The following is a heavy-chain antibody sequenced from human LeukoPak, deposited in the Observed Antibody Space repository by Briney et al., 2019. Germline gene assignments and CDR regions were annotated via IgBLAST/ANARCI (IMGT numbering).Heavy chain of an antibody. CDR1: GFTFSSYS. CDR3: ARVRYCSSTSCYTDAFDI. Sequence: PGGSLRLSCAASGFTFSSYSMNWVRQAPGKGLEWVSSISSSSSYIYYADSVKGRFTISRENAKKSLYLPMHSLGAEDTAVYYCARVRYCSSTSCYTDAFDIWGQGTMVTVSS. V-gene: IGHV3-21*03. J-gene: IGHJ3*02. D-gene: IGHD2-2*02. CDR2: ISSSSSYI.